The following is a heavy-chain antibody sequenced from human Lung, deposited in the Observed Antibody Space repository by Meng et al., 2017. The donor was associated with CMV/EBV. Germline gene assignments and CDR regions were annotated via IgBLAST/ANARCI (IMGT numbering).Heavy chain of an antibody. Sequence: GXXKISXAASGFTFSSTWMHWVRQAPGKGLVWVSRINSVGSSTIYADSVKGRFTISIDNAKNTLYLQMNSLRSEDTAVYYCAREPYDYDSSLDYWGPGTXVTGAS. V-gene: IGHV3-74*01. J-gene: IGHJ4*02. CDR2: INSVGSST. D-gene: IGHD3-22*01. CDR3: AREPYDYDSSLDY. CDR1: GFTFSSTW.